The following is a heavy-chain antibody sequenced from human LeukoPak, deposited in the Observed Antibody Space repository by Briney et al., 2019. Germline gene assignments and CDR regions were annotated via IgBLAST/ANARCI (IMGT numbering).Heavy chain of an antibody. J-gene: IGHJ4*02. Sequence: GASVKVSCKASGGTFISYAISWVRQAPGQGLEWMGIIDPSGGSTSYAQKFQGRVTMTRDTSTSTVYMELSSLRSEDTAVYYCARGNDDSSGYYHYWGQGTLVTVSS. CDR1: GGTFISYA. V-gene: IGHV1-46*01. CDR3: ARGNDDSSGYYHY. CDR2: IDPSGGST. D-gene: IGHD3-22*01.